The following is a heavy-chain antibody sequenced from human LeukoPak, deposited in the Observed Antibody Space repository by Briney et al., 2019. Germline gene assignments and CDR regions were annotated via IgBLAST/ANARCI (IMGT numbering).Heavy chain of an antibody. CDR1: GGSISSYY. Sequence: SETLSLTCTDSGGSISSYYWGWIRQSPGKGLEWIGSVFYSGNTFYNPSLKSRVAIFVDTSQSLFSLKLSSVTAADTAVYYCARLVGATDHFDYRGQGTLVTVSS. V-gene: IGHV4-39*01. J-gene: IGHJ4*02. CDR2: VFYSGNT. D-gene: IGHD1-26*01. CDR3: ARLVGATDHFDY.